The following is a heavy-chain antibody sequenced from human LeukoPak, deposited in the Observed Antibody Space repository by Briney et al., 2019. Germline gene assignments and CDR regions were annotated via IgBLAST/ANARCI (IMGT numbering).Heavy chain of an antibody. V-gene: IGHV1-18*01. CDR3: ARSLMATIVSPIDY. CDR2: ISAYNGNT. Sequence: ASVKVSCKASGYTFTSYGISWVRQAPGQGLEWMGWISAYNGNTNYAQKLQGRVTMTTDTSTSTAYMELRSLRSEDTAVYYCARSLMATIVSPIDYWGQGTLVTVSS. J-gene: IGHJ4*02. CDR1: GYTFTSYG. D-gene: IGHD5-24*01.